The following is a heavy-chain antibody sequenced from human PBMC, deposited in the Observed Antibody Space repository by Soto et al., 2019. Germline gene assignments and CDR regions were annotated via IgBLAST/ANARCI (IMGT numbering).Heavy chain of an antibody. Sequence: GGSLRLSCAGSGFMYSNFAMTWVRQAPGKGLEWVSTTRSNGEHTYYADSVKGRFTVSRDNSKNTLFLEMSSLRAEDTAIYYCAKDSKSVSVSAARVYGMDVWGQGTTVTVSS. J-gene: IGHJ6*02. CDR3: AKDSKSVSVSAARVYGMDV. D-gene: IGHD2-2*01. V-gene: IGHV3-23*01. CDR2: TRSNGEHT. CDR1: GFMYSNFA.